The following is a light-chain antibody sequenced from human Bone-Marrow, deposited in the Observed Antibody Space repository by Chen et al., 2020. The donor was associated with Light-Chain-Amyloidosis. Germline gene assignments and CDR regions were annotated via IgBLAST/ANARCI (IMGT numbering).Light chain of an antibody. J-gene: IGLJ2*01. Sequence: SYQLPQPPPVPVSPGQLPRMPCSGDVLPTKYAYWYQQKPGQAPVLVIHRDTERPSGISERFSGSSSGTTATLTISGVQAEDEADYHCQSADSSGTYEVIFGGGTKLTVL. V-gene: IGLV3-25*03. CDR1: VLPTKY. CDR2: RDT. CDR3: QSADSSGTYEVI.